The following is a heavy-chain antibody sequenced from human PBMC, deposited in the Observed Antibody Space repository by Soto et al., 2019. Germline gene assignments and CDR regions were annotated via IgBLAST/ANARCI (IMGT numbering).Heavy chain of an antibody. Sequence: GESLKISCKGSGYSFTSYWIGWVRQMPGKGLEWMGIIYPGDSDTRYSPSFQGQVTISADKSISTAYLQWSSLKASDTAMYYCAIKYCSSTSCYSDAFDIWGQGTMVTVSS. J-gene: IGHJ3*02. CDR3: AIKYCSSTSCYSDAFDI. CDR2: IYPGDSDT. CDR1: GYSFTSYW. D-gene: IGHD2-2*01. V-gene: IGHV5-51*01.